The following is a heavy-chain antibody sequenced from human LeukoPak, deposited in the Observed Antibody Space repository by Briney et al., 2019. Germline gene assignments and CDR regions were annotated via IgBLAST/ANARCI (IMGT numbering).Heavy chain of an antibody. Sequence: ASVTVSCTASGYTFTFYYMHWVRQAPGQGLEWMGIINPAGGSTTYAQKFQGRLTMTRDTSTSTVSMELSSLKSEDTALYYCAGGSGSPDYWGQGTLVTVSS. CDR1: GYTFTFYY. D-gene: IGHD1-26*01. J-gene: IGHJ4*02. V-gene: IGHV1-46*01. CDR3: AGGSGSPDY. CDR2: INPAGGST.